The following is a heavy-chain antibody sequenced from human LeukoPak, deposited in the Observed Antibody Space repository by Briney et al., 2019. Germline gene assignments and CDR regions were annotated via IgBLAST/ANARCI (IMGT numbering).Heavy chain of an antibody. Sequence: GGSLRLSCAASGFTFSSYVMHWVRQAPGKGLEWVAVISYDGRNKYYADSVKGRFTISRDNFKNTLFLQMSSLRAEDTAVYYCARDRRDYGDLPFDYWGQGTLVTVSS. CDR3: ARDRRDYGDLPFDY. CDR1: GFTFSSYV. CDR2: ISYDGRNK. J-gene: IGHJ4*02. D-gene: IGHD4-17*01. V-gene: IGHV3-30*04.